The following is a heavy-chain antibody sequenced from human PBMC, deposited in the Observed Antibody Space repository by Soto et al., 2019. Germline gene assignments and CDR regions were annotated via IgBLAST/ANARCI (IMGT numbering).Heavy chain of an antibody. D-gene: IGHD2-2*01. V-gene: IGHV4-31*03. CDR2: IYHSGTT. Sequence: QVQLQESGPGLVKPSQTLSLTCTVSGGSISSGGYYWSWIRQHPGKGLEWIGYIYHSGTTSYNPSLKGRVTISVDTSKNQFTLKLTSVTAADTAVYYCARVRGNQPLGGCDPWGQGTLVTVSS. CDR3: ARVRGNQPLGGCDP. J-gene: IGHJ5*02. CDR1: GGSISSGGYY.